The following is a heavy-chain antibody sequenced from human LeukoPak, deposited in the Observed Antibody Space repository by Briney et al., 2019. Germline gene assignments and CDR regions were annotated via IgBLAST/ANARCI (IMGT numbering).Heavy chain of an antibody. CDR1: GFTFSNYS. J-gene: IGHJ3*02. CDR3: ARAKRNGFDI. Sequence: GGSLRLSCAASGFTFSNYSMNWVRQAPGKRLEWVSYISRSGSTIYYADSVKGRFTISRDNAKNSLYLQMHSLRAEDTAVYYCARAKRNGFDIWGQGTMVTVSS. V-gene: IGHV3-48*01. CDR2: ISRSGSTI.